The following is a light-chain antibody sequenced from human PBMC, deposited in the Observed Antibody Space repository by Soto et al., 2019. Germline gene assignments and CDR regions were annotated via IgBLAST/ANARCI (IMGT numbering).Light chain of an antibody. CDR1: QSVSSN. Sequence: EIVMTQSPATLSVSPGESATLSCRASQSVSSNLAWHQQKPGQAPRILMYDASTRATGISARFSGSGSGTEFTLTISSLQSEDFAVYYCQQYHNWPITFGQRTRPEIK. CDR2: DAS. J-gene: IGKJ5*01. CDR3: QQYHNWPIT. V-gene: IGKV3-15*01.